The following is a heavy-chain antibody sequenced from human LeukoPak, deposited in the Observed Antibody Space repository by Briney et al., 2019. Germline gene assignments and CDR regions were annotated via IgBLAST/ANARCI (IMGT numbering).Heavy chain of an antibody. V-gene: IGHV3-48*01. CDR3: ARKPYDSSGYYLGDAFDI. D-gene: IGHD3-22*01. J-gene: IGHJ3*02. CDR2: ISSSSSTI. CDR1: GFTFSSYS. Sequence: GSLRLSCAASGFTFSSYSMNWVRQAPGKGLEWVSYISSSSSTIYYADSVKGRFTISRDNAKNSLYLQMNSLRAEDTAVYYCARKPYDSSGYYLGDAFDIWGQGTMVTVSS.